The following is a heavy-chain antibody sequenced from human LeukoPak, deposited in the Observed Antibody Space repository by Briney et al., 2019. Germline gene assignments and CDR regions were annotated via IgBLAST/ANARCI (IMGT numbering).Heavy chain of an antibody. CDR2: ISGSGGST. CDR1: GFTFSSYA. D-gene: IGHD3-16*01. Sequence: GGSLRLSCAASGFTFSSYAMSWVRQAPGKGLEWVSGISGSGGSTYYADSVKGRFTISRDNSKNTLYLQMNSLRAEDTAVYYCAQGRFEYYFDYWGQGTLVTVSS. J-gene: IGHJ4*02. V-gene: IGHV3-23*01. CDR3: AQGRFEYYFDY.